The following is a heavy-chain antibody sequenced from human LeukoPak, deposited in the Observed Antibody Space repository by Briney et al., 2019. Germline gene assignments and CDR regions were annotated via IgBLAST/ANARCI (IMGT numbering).Heavy chain of an antibody. J-gene: IGHJ4*02. CDR1: GFSLSTSGVG. V-gene: IGHV2-5*02. Sequence: SGPTLVKPTQTLTLTCTFSGFSLSTSGVGVGWIRQPPGKALEWLALIYWDDDKRYSPSLKSRLTITKDTSKNQVVLTTTNMDPVDTATYYCAHSRGRYCSGGSCSRAFDYWGQGTLVTVSS. D-gene: IGHD2-15*01. CDR3: AHSRGRYCSGGSCSRAFDY. CDR2: IYWDDDK.